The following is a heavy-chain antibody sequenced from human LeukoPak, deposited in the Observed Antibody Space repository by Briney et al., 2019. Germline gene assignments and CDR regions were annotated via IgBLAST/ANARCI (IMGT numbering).Heavy chain of an antibody. D-gene: IGHD2-8*01. J-gene: IGHJ4*02. CDR1: GYTFTGYF. CDR3: ATTNLENCTYGFSPCFDY. CDR2: INPNSGGT. V-gene: IGHV1-2*02. Sequence: ASVKVSCKASGYTFTGYFMHWVRQAPGQGLEWMGWINPNSGGTNYAQKFQGRVTMTSDTSISTAYMELSRVRSDDTAVYYCATTNLENCTYGFSPCFDYWGQGTLVTVSS.